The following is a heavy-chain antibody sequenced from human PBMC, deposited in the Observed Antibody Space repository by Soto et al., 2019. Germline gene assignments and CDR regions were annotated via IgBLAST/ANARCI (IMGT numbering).Heavy chain of an antibody. V-gene: IGHV4-31*02. CDR3: AGGVLY. D-gene: IGHD3-16*01. CDR2: ISYSGST. Sequence: TLRLSCAASGLTFSNYAMSWIRQHPGTGLEWIGHISYSGSTYYNTSLKSRVTISVDTSRNQFSLIVNSVSAAYTAVYYCAGGVLYCSQGSLV. CDR1: GLTFSNYA. J-gene: IGHJ4*01.